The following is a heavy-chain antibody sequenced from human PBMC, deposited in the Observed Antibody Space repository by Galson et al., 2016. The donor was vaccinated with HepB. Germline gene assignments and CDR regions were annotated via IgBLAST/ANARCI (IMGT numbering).Heavy chain of an antibody. CDR2: ISHTGST. V-gene: IGHV4-4*02. J-gene: IGHJ4*02. D-gene: IGHD1-26*01. CDR3: ARAPDGVGVNYFDN. CDR1: GDSFSSFDW. Sequence: SETLSLTCAVSGDSFSSFDWWSWVRQPPGKGLEWIGEISHTGSTNYSPSLKSRVTISVDKSKNQFSLNLSSVTAADTAIYYCARAPDGVGVNYFDNWGQGTLVTVSS.